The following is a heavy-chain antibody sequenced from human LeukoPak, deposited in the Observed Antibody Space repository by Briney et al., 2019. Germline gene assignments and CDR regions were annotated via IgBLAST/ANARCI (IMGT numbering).Heavy chain of an antibody. J-gene: IGHJ4*02. CDR3: VREGSTIYDFDH. Sequence: ASVKVSCKTSGYTFTNYGISWVRQAPGQGLEWMGCITTHNGKTNYAETLRGRVTMTTDAFTNTAYMDLRSLRSDDTAVYFCVREGSTIYDFDHWGQETLVTVSS. CDR1: GYTFTNYG. CDR2: ITTHNGKT. V-gene: IGHV1-18*01. D-gene: IGHD3-3*01.